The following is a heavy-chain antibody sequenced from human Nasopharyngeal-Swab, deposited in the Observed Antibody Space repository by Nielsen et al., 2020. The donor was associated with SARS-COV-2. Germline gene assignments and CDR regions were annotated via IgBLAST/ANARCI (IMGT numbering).Heavy chain of an antibody. D-gene: IGHD3-9*01. V-gene: IGHV4-59*01. CDR3: ARVVILTGFYAFDI. CDR1: GGSISSYY. Sequence: SETLSLTCTVSGGSISSYYWSWIRQPPGKGLEWIGYIYYSGRPNYNPSLKSRVTISVDTSKNQFSLKLSYLTAADTAEYYCARVVILTGFYAFDIWGQGTMVTVSS. CDR2: IYYSGRP. J-gene: IGHJ3*02.